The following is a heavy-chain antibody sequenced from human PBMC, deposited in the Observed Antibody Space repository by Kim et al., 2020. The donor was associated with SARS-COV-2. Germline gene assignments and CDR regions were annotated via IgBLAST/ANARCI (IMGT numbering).Heavy chain of an antibody. J-gene: IGHJ6*02. D-gene: IGHD3-10*01. CDR1: GYTFTSYG. V-gene: IGHV1-18*01. CDR2: ISAYNGNT. CDR3: ARVLGITMVRGVIPGGYYGMDV. Sequence: ASVKVSCKASGYTFTSYGISWVRQAPGQGLEWMGWISAYNGNTNYAQKLQGRVTMTTDTSTSTAYMELRSLRSDDTAVYYCARVLGITMVRGVIPGGYYGMDVWGQGTTVTVSS.